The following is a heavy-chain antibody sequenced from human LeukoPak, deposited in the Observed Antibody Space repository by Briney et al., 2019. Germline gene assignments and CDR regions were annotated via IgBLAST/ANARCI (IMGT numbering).Heavy chain of an antibody. CDR1: GGSISSGGYY. Sequence: SETLSLTCTVSGGSISSGGYYWSWIRQHPGKGLEWIGYIYYSGSTYYNPSLKSRVTISVDTSKNQFSLKLSSVTAADTAVYYCARAWCSGGSCIDYWGQGTLVTVSS. CDR3: ARAWCSGGSCIDY. J-gene: IGHJ4*02. CDR2: IYYSGST. V-gene: IGHV4-31*03. D-gene: IGHD2-15*01.